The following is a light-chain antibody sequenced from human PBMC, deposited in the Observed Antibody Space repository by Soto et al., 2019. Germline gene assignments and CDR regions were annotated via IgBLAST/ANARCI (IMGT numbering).Light chain of an antibody. Sequence: DVRMTQSPSSLSASVGDTITITCRASRTINTYLNWFQQKPGEPPRLLIYGASTLHDGVPSRFSGSGSGADFLLTISGLQAEDFASDHWQHTYSEISFGGGTKVE. V-gene: IGKV1-39*01. CDR1: RTINTY. J-gene: IGKJ4*01. CDR2: GAS. CDR3: QHTYSEIS.